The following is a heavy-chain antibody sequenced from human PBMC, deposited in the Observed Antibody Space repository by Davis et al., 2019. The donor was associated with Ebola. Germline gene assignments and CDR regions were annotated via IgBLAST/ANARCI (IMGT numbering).Heavy chain of an antibody. CDR3: ARDGYNSMEYGMDV. J-gene: IGHJ6*02. CDR1: GYTFTSYG. D-gene: IGHD5-24*01. CDR2: ISAYNGNT. Sequence: AASVKVSCKASGYTFTSYGISWVRQAPGQGLEWMGWISAYNGNTNYAQKLQGRVTMTTDTSTSTAYMELSSLRSEDTAVYYCARDGYNSMEYGMDVWGQGTTVTVSS. V-gene: IGHV1-18*01.